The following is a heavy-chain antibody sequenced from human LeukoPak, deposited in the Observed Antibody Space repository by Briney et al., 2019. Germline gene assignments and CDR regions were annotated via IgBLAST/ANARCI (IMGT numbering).Heavy chain of an antibody. CDR3: ARDSDGYSWGRALDY. D-gene: IGHD5-18*01. CDR1: GFTFSTYS. Sequence: PGGSLRLSCAASGFTFSTYSMNWVRQAPGKGLEWVSSISSSSIYIYYADSVKGRFTISRDNAKSSLYLRMNSLRAEDTAVYYCARDSDGYSWGRALDYWGQGNLVTVSS. J-gene: IGHJ4*02. CDR2: ISSSSIYI. V-gene: IGHV3-21*01.